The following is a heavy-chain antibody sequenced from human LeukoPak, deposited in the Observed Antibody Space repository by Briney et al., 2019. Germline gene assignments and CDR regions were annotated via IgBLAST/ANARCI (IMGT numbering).Heavy chain of an antibody. CDR2: IIPTFGTA. D-gene: IGHD3-9*01. CDR3: ARQDYDILTGYYRGHAFDI. CDR1: GGTFSSYA. V-gene: IGHV1-69*06. J-gene: IGHJ3*02. Sequence: SVKVSCKASGGTFSSYAISWVRQAPGQGLEWMGGIIPTFGTANYAQKFQGRVTITADKSTSTAYMELSSLRSEDTAVYYCARQDYDILTGYYRGHAFDIWGQGTMVTVSS.